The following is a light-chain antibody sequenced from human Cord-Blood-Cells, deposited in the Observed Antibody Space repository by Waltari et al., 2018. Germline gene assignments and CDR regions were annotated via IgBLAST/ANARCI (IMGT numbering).Light chain of an antibody. J-gene: IGKJ2*03. V-gene: IGKV1-39*01. CDR2: AAS. CDR3: QQSYSTPYS. CDR1: QSISSY. Sequence: DIQMNQSPSSLSPSVCDRVTITCRASQSISSYLDWYQQKPGKAPKLLIYAASSLQSGVPSRFSGSGSGTDFTLTISSLQPEDFATYYCQQSYSTPYSFGQGTKLEIK.